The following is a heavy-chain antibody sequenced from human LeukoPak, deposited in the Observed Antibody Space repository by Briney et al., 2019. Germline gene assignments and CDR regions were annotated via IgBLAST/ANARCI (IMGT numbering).Heavy chain of an antibody. D-gene: IGHD3-16*01. CDR3: ARLTVWGYYFDY. CDR1: GGSISSSSYY. V-gene: IGHV4-39*01. CDR2: IYYSGST. J-gene: IGHJ4*02. Sequence: SETLSLTCTVSGGSISSSSYYWGWIRQPPGKGLEWLGSIYYSGSTYYNPSLKSRVTISVDTSKNQFSLKLSSVTAADTAVYYCARLTVWGYYFDYWGQGTLVTVSS.